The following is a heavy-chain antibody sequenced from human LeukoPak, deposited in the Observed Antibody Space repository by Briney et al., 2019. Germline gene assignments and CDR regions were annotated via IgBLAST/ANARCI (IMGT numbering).Heavy chain of an antibody. D-gene: IGHD3-10*01. Sequence: GGSLGLSCAASGFTFRNYVIHWVRQAPGKGLEWVAVTSSDLNVKLYADSVKGRFTISRDNSRSTLYSQMNSLRPEDTAIYYCAREGYYGSGSPPSLYFDYWGQGTLVTVSS. CDR1: GFTFRNYV. CDR2: TSSDLNVK. J-gene: IGHJ4*02. V-gene: IGHV3-30-3*01. CDR3: AREGYYGSGSPPSLYFDY.